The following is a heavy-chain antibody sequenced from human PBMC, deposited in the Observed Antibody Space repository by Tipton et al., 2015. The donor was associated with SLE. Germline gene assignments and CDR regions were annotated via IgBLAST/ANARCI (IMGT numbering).Heavy chain of an antibody. D-gene: IGHD6-13*01. CDR3: ARGSGVAAAGS. V-gene: IGHV4-59*12. CDR1: GASIVNGY. Sequence: TLSLTCTVSGASIVNGYWSWIRQSPGGGLEWIGYVSYTGSANYNPSLKSRVTISVDTSKNQFSLKLSSVTAADTAVYYCARGSGVAAAGSWGQGTLVTVSS. J-gene: IGHJ5*02. CDR2: VSYTGSA.